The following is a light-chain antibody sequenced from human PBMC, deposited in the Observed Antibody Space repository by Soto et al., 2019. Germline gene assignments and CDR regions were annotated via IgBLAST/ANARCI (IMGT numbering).Light chain of an antibody. Sequence: DIVLTQSPGTLSLSPGERATLSCRASQSISSSYFAWYQQKPGQAPRLLIYGASGRATDIPDRFSGSGSGTDFTLTISRLEPEDFAVYYCQEYGSSRTFGQGTKVEIK. V-gene: IGKV3-20*01. CDR3: QEYGSSRT. J-gene: IGKJ1*01. CDR1: QSISSSY. CDR2: GAS.